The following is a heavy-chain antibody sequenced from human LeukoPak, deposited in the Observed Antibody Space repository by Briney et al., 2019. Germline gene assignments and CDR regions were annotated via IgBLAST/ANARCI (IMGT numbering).Heavy chain of an antibody. Sequence: SVKVSCKASGGTFSSYAISWVRQAPGQGLEWMGGIIPIFGTANYAQKFQGRVTITADESTSTAYMELSSLRSEDTAVYYCAGVLTGYHIFDYWGQGTLVTVSS. V-gene: IGHV1-69*01. CDR3: AGVLTGYHIFDY. CDR2: IIPIFGTA. D-gene: IGHD3-9*01. CDR1: GGTFSSYA. J-gene: IGHJ4*02.